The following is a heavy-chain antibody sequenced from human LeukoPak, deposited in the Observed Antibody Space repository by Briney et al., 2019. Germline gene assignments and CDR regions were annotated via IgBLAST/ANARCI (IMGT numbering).Heavy chain of an antibody. J-gene: IGHJ5*02. CDR3: ARGQDRITMVRGVIITENNWFDP. D-gene: IGHD3-10*01. CDR1: GFTFSSYA. CDR2: ISYDGSNK. Sequence: PGGSLRLSCAASGFTFSSYAMHWVRQAPGKGLEWVAVISYDGSNKYYADSVKGRFTISRDNSKNTLYLQMNSLRAEDTAVYYCARGQDRITMVRGVIITENNWFDPWGQGTLVTVSS. V-gene: IGHV3-30-3*01.